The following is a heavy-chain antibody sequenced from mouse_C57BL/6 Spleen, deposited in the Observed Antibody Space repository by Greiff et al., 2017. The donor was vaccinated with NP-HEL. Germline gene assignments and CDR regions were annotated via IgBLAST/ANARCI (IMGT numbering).Heavy chain of an antibody. V-gene: IGHV1-61*01. CDR1: GYTFTSYW. D-gene: IGHD3-2*02. Sequence: QVQLQQPGAELVRPGSSVKLSCKASGYTFTSYWMDWVKQRPGQGLEWIGNIYPSDSETHYNQKFKDKATLTVDKSSSTAYMQLSSLTSEDSAVYYCARSRDSSGYVGYFDYWGQGTTLTVSS. CDR2: IYPSDSET. J-gene: IGHJ2*01. CDR3: ARSRDSSGYVGYFDY.